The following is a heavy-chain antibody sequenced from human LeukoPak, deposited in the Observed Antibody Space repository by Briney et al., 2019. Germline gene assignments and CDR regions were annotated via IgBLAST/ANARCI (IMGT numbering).Heavy chain of an antibody. CDR2: IYSGGST. V-gene: IGHV3-53*01. J-gene: IGHJ4*02. D-gene: IGHD3-10*01. CDR3: ARGRYYGSGAPWYFDY. CDR1: GFTVSSNY. Sequence: HPGGSLRLSCAASGFTVSSNYMSWVRQAPGKGLEWVSVIYSGGSTYYADSVKGRFTISRDNSKNTLYLQMNSLRAEDTAVYYCARGRYYGSGAPWYFDYWGQGTLVTVSS.